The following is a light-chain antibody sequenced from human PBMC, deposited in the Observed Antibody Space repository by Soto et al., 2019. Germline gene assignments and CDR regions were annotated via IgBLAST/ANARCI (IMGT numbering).Light chain of an antibody. CDR1: SGDVGGYNF. CDR3: SSYAGFDKVV. V-gene: IGLV2-8*01. Sequence: QSVLTQPPSASGSPGQSVTISCTGTSGDVGGYNFVSWYQQHPGKAPRLMIYDVFKRPSGVPHRFSGSKSGNTASLTVSGLQAEDEAEYYCSSYAGFDKVVFGTGTKVTVL. J-gene: IGLJ1*01. CDR2: DVF.